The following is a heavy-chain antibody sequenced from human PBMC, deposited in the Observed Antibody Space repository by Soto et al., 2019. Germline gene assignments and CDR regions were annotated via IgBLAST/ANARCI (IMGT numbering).Heavy chain of an antibody. Sequence: EVQLLESGGGLVQPGGSLRLSCAASGFTFSSYAMSWVRQAPGKGLEWVSAISGSGGSTYYADSVKGRFTISRDNFKNTLYLQMNSLRAEDTAVYYCAKDQYEYSSTLVVFAYYYYGMDVWGQGTTVTGSS. CDR1: GFTFSSYA. J-gene: IGHJ6*02. D-gene: IGHD6-6*01. CDR3: AKDQYEYSSTLVVFAYYYYGMDV. CDR2: ISGSGGST. V-gene: IGHV3-23*01.